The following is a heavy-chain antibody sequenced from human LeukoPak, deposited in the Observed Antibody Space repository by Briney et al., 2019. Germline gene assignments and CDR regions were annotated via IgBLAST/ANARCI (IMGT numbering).Heavy chain of an antibody. Sequence: GGSLRLSCAASGFTVNSNYMNWVRQAPGKGLEWVSVLYSDGRTYYADSVKGRFTISRDTSKNTLYLQVNSLRAEDTAVYYCARDPAATGTLDYWGQGTLVTVSS. D-gene: IGHD1-1*01. CDR1: GFTVNSNY. CDR2: LYSDGRT. CDR3: ARDPAATGTLDY. V-gene: IGHV3-53*01. J-gene: IGHJ4*02.